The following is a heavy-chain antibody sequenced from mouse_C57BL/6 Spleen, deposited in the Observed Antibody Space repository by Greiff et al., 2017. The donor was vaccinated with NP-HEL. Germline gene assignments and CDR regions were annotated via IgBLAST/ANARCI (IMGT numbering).Heavy chain of an antibody. CDR1: GYTFTSYW. V-gene: IGHV1-59*01. J-gene: IGHJ3*01. CDR3: ARNYGSSLAWFAY. Sequence: QVQLQQPGAELVRPGTSVKLSCKASGYTFTSYWMHWVKQRPGQGLEWIGVIDPSDSYTNYNQKFKGKATLTVDTSSSTAYMQLSSLTSADSAVYYCARNYGSSLAWFAYWGQGTLVTVSA. D-gene: IGHD1-1*01. CDR2: IDPSDSYT.